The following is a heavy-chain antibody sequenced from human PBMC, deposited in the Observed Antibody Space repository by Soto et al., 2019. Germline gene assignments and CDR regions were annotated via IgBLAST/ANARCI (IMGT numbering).Heavy chain of an antibody. D-gene: IGHD3-9*01. Sequence: GGSLRLSCAASGFTFSGYSVNWVRQAPGKGLEWVSYISSGSKTIYYAESVKGRFTVSRDNARNSQYLQMNSLRDEDTAVYYCAREDILGVRSFDYWGQGTMVTVYS. V-gene: IGHV3-48*02. CDR3: AREDILGVRSFDY. CDR2: ISSGSKTI. J-gene: IGHJ4*02. CDR1: GFTFSGYS.